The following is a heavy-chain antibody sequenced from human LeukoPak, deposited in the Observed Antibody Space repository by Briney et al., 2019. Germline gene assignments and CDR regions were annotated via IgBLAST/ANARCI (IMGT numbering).Heavy chain of an antibody. J-gene: IGHJ4*02. CDR3: AKDQGDSGSFDY. D-gene: IGHD1-26*01. CDR2: ISYDGSNK. V-gene: IGHV3-30*18. Sequence: PGGSLRLSCAASGFTFSSYGMHWVRQAPGKGLEWVAVISYDGSNKYYADSVKGRFTISRDNSKNTLYLQMNSLRAEDTAVYYCAKDQGDSGSFDYWGQGTLVTVSS. CDR1: GFTFSSYG.